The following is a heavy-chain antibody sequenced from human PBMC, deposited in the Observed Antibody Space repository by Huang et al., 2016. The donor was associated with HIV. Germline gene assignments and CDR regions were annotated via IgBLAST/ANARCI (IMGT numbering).Heavy chain of an antibody. CDR3: ATKTAAMDI. CDR2: SKQDESEK. V-gene: IGHV3-7*01. CDR1: TFTFGAYW. J-gene: IGHJ6*02. D-gene: IGHD1-7*01. Sequence: VESGGRSVQPGGSIRLSCVGSTFTFGAYWMSWVRQPPGKGLEGVANSKQDESEKYYVDSGKGRFNSSRDNAKKVLFLQMDNLTVDDTAIYFCATKTAAMDIWGQGTTVTVSS.